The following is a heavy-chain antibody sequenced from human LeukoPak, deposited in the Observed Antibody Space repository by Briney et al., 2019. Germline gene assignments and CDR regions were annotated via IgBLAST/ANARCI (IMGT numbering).Heavy chain of an antibody. J-gene: IGHJ6*04. D-gene: IGHD1-14*01. CDR3: TTACCPLNRLSPYYYHGMDV. V-gene: IGHV3-15*01. CDR1: GFIFSNAW. CDR2: IKSDTEGGTT. Sequence: GGSLRLSCAASGFIFSNAWMSWVRQAPGKGLEWVGRIKSDTEGGTTDYAAPVKGRFTISRDDSKSTLYLQMNSLKTEDTAVYYCTTACCPLNRLSPYYYHGMDVWGKGTTVTVSS.